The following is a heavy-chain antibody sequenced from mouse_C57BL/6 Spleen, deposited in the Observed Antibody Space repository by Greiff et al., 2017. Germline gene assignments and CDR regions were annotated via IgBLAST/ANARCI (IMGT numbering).Heavy chain of an antibody. CDR3: ARSGDYGSSYDY. CDR2: IYPGDGDT. CDR1: GYAFSSYW. Sequence: QVQLKQSGAELVKPGASVKISCKASGYAFSSYWMNWVKQRPGKGLEWIGQIYPGDGDTNYNGKFKGKATLTADKSSSTAYMQLSSLTSKDSAVYFCARSGDYGSSYDYWGQGTTLTVSS. V-gene: IGHV1-80*01. D-gene: IGHD1-1*01. J-gene: IGHJ2*01.